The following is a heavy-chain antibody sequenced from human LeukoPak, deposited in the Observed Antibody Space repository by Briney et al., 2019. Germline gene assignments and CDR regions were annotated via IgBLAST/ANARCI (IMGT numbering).Heavy chain of an antibody. D-gene: IGHD2-2*01. CDR1: RFTFTSYA. J-gene: IGHJ4*02. CDR3: AKERSLVPAARVFDY. Sequence: GGSLRDSSVAPRFTFTSYAMCSGCEAPGAGVERVSPISGSGGSTYYADSVKGRFTISRDNSKNTLYLQMNSLRAEDTAVYYCAKERSLVPAARVFDYWGQGTLVTVSS. CDR2: ISGSGGST. V-gene: IGHV3-23*01.